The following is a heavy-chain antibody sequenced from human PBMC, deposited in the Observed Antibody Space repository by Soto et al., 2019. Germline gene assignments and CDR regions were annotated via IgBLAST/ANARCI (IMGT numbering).Heavy chain of an antibody. J-gene: IGHJ4*02. D-gene: IGHD4-17*01. CDR1: GGSISSSSYY. Sequence: SETLSLTCTVSGGSISSSSYYWGWIRQPPGKGLEWIGSIYYSGSTYYNPSLKSRVTISVDTSKNQFSLKLSSVTAADTAVYYCARHVNGDALDYWGQGTLVTVSS. V-gene: IGHV4-39*01. CDR3: ARHVNGDALDY. CDR2: IYYSGST.